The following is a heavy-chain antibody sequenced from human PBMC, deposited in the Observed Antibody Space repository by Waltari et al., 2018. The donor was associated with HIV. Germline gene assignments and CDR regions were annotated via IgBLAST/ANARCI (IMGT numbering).Heavy chain of an antibody. CDR3: AREASSSWYGGSYYYGMDV. V-gene: IGHV1-69*01. Sequence: QVQLVQSGAEVKKPGSSVKVSCKASGGTFSSYAISWVRQAPGQGPEWMGGIIPIFGTANYAQKFQGRVTITADESTSTAYMELSSLRSEDTAVYYCAREASSSWYGGSYYYGMDVWGQGTTVTVSS. D-gene: IGHD6-13*01. CDR2: IIPIFGTA. CDR1: GGTFSSYA. J-gene: IGHJ6*02.